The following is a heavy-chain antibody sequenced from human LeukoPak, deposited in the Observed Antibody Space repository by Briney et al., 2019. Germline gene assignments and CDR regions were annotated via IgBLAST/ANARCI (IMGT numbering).Heavy chain of an antibody. CDR1: GVSFIGYY. Sequence: ADTLSLTCAVYGVSFIGYYSSWLRHPPPYALEWLGEIIHSGGTNYNPSLKSRVTISVDTSKNQFSLKLSSVTAADTAVYYCARGSKRVAHCRSPRCYMPFASWPHATPVTVSS. J-gene: IGHJ4*01. D-gene: IGHD2-2*01. CDR3: ARGSKRVAHCRSPRCYMPFAS. V-gene: IGHV4-34*01. CDR2: IIHSGGT.